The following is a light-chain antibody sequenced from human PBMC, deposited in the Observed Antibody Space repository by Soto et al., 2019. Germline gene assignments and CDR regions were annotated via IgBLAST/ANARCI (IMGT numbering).Light chain of an antibody. CDR1: QSISSY. CDR2: AAS. Sequence: DIQMNQSPSSLSASVGDRVTITCRASQSISSYLNWYQQKPGKAPKLLIYAASSLQSGVPSRFSGRGSGTDFTLTISSLQPEDFATYYCQQSYSTLPLTFGGGTKVEIK. J-gene: IGKJ4*01. CDR3: QQSYSTLPLT. V-gene: IGKV1-39*01.